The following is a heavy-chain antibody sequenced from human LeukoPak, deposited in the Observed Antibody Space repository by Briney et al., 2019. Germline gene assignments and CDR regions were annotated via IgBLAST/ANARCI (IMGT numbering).Heavy chain of an antibody. J-gene: IGHJ6*03. D-gene: IGHD3-3*01. Sequence: ASVKVSCKASEYTFTSYDINWVRQATGQGLEWMGWMNPNSGNTGYAQKFQGRVTTTRNTSISTAYMELSSLRSEDTAVYYCARGGRYYDFWSGYQYYYYYMDVWGKGTTVTVSS. V-gene: IGHV1-8*03. CDR3: ARGGRYYDFWSGYQYYYYYMDV. CDR1: EYTFTSYD. CDR2: MNPNSGNT.